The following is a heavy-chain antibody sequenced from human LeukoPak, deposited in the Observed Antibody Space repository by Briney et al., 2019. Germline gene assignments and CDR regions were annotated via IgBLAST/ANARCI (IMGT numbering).Heavy chain of an antibody. J-gene: IGHJ4*02. CDR2: ISGYNGNT. V-gene: IGHV1-18*01. D-gene: IGHD6-19*01. CDR3: ARLGSSGWTSDY. CDR1: VYTFTMYG. Sequence: ASVTVSFMPSVYTFTMYGISWVRQAPGQGREWMGWISGYNGNTIYAHKLQGRVTMTTDTSTSTAYMELRSLRSDDTAVYYCARLGSSGWTSDYWGQGTLVTVSS.